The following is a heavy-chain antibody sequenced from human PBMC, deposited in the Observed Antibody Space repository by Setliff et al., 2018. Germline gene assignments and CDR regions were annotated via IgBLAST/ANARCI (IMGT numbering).Heavy chain of an antibody. Sequence: SETLSLTCTVSGGSISSGGYYWSWIRQHPGKGLEWIGYIYYSGSTYYNPSLKSRVTISVYTSKNQFSLKLSSVTAADTAVYYCARVTGYYDFWSGYYIGSGWFDPWGQGTLVTVSS. D-gene: IGHD3-3*01. CDR1: GGSISSGGYY. V-gene: IGHV4-31*03. CDR2: IYYSGST. CDR3: ARVTGYYDFWSGYYIGSGWFDP. J-gene: IGHJ5*02.